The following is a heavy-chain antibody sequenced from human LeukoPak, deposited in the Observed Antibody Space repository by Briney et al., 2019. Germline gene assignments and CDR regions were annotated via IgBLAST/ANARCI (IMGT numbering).Heavy chain of an antibody. CDR3: ARVRVGYNRPYFDY. Sequence: SETLSLTCTVSGGSISSSSYYWGWIRQPPGKGREWIGSIYYSGSTYYYPSLRRRVTISVDTSTNQLSLKLSSVTAPDTAAYYCARVRVGYNRPYFDYWGRGTLVTVSS. CDR2: IYYSGST. V-gene: IGHV4-39*07. D-gene: IGHD5-24*01. J-gene: IGHJ4*02. CDR1: GGSISSSSYY.